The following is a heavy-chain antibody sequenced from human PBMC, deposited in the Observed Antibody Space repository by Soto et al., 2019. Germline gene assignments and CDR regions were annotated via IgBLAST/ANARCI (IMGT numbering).Heavy chain of an antibody. V-gene: IGHV3-33*01. D-gene: IGHD2-15*01. CDR3: ARDRVQMVDGMDV. CDR1: GFTFTRNG. Sequence: GGSLRLSCAASGFTFTRNGMHWVRQAPGKGLEWVAVIWNDGTNKYYADSVKGRFIISRDNSKNTLYLQMNSLRAEDTAVYYCARDRVQMVDGMDVWGQGATVTVSS. CDR2: IWNDGTNK. J-gene: IGHJ6*02.